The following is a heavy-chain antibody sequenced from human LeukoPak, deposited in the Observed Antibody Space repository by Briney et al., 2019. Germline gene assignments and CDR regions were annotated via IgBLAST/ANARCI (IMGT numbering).Heavy chain of an antibody. V-gene: IGHV3-74*01. Sequence: EGSLRLSCAASGFTFSSYWMHWVRQAPGKGLVWVSRINSDGSSTSYADSVKGRFTISRDNAKNTLYLQMNSLRAEDTAVYYCARVRGYSYYGGYYYYMDVWGKGTTVTVSS. D-gene: IGHD5-18*01. J-gene: IGHJ6*03. CDR1: GFTFSSYW. CDR3: ARVRGYSYYGGYYYYMDV. CDR2: INSDGSST.